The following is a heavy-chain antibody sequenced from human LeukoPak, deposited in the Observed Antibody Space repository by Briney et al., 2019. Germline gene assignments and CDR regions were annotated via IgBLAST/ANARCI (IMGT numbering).Heavy chain of an antibody. CDR2: IISSGSYI. CDR3: ARDFGGYCRSSNCYLGWLDY. D-gene: IGHD2-2*01. J-gene: IGHJ4*02. CDR1: GFTFSSYA. Sequence: GGSLRLSCAASGFTFSSYAMSWVRQAPGKGLEWVSSIISSGSYIYYADSVKGRFTISRDNAKNSLYLQMNSLRAEDTAVYYCARDFGGYCRSSNCYLGWLDYWGQGTLVTVSS. V-gene: IGHV3-21*03.